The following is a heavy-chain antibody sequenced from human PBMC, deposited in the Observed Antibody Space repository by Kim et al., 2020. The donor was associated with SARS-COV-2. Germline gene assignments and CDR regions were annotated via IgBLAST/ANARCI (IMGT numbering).Heavy chain of an antibody. D-gene: IGHD3-16*02. CDR3: AAPSPVRGEHNYDYVWGSYRSPFDY. V-gene: IGHV1-69*13. J-gene: IGHJ4*02. CDR1: GGTFSSYA. CDR2: IIPIFGTA. Sequence: SVKVSCKASGGTFSSYAISWVRQAPGQGLEWMGGIIPIFGTANYAQKFQGRVTITADESTSTAYMELSSLRSEDTAVYYCAAPSPVRGEHNYDYVWGSYRSPFDYWGQGTLVTVSS.